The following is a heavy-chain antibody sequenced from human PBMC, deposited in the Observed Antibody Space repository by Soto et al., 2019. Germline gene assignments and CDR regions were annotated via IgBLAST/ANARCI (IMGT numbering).Heavy chain of an antibody. CDR3: AKSPIVVVIAYYFDY. CDR1: GGSMSSYY. CDR2: IHYGGGT. J-gene: IGHJ4*01. D-gene: IGHD3-22*01. V-gene: IGHV4-59*01. Sequence: LSLTCTVSGGSMSSYYWTWIRQPPGKGLEWIGFIHYGGGTVYNPALRSRVTVTVETSKKQFSLNLSSVTAADTAVYYCAKSPIVVVIAYYFDYWGQGTLVTVSS.